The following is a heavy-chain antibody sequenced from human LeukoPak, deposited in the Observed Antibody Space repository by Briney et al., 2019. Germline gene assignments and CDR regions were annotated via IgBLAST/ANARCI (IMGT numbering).Heavy chain of an antibody. Sequence: GGSLRLSCAASGFTFDDYAMHWVRQAPGKGLGWVSGISWNSGSIGYADSVKGRFTISRDNAKNSLYLQMNSLRAEDTALYYCAKDVKGYYYYYGMDVWGQGTTVTVSS. CDR3: AKDVKGYYYYYGMDV. J-gene: IGHJ6*02. CDR1: GFTFDDYA. CDR2: ISWNSGSI. V-gene: IGHV3-9*01.